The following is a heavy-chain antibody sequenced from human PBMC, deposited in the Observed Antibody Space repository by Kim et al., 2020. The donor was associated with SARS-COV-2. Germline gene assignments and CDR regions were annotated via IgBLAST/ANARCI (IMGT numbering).Heavy chain of an antibody. D-gene: IGHD6-13*01. CDR2: IWNDGTNR. CDR1: GFTFRSYG. V-gene: IGHV3-33*01. Sequence: GGSLRLSCAASGFTFRSYGMHWVRQAPGKGLEWVAVIWNDGTNRFYGDSVRGRFTISRDNSQDTVYLQMNSLTVEDTAVYYCARGDSTTSYYYYMDVWGKGTTVTVSS. J-gene: IGHJ6*03. CDR3: ARGDSTTSYYYYMDV.